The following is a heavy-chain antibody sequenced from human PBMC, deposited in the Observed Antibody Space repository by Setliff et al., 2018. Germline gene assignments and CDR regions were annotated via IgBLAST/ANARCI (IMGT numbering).Heavy chain of an antibody. CDR1: EYSFTTYW. V-gene: IGHV5-51*01. J-gene: IGHJ3*02. Sequence: PGESLKISCKASEYSFTTYWIGWVRQMPGKGLEWMGIIYPGDSDTRYSPSFQGQVTISADKSINTAYLQWSSLKASDTAMYYCARRNTATVYGFDIWGQGTMVTVSS. D-gene: IGHD5-18*01. CDR3: ARRNTATVYGFDI. CDR2: IYPGDSDT.